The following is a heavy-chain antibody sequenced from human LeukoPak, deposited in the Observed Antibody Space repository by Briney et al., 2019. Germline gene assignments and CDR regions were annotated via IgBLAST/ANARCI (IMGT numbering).Heavy chain of an antibody. J-gene: IGHJ4*02. D-gene: IGHD6-13*01. CDR3: ARDLEAANTYYFDY. Sequence: GGSLRLSCAASGFSFSSYTMNWVRQAPGKGLEWVSTISSSSSYIYYADSVKGRFTISRDNAKNALYLQMNSLRVEDTAVYYCARDLEAANTYYFDYWGQGTMVTVSS. V-gene: IGHV3-21*01. CDR2: ISSSSSYI. CDR1: GFSFSSYT.